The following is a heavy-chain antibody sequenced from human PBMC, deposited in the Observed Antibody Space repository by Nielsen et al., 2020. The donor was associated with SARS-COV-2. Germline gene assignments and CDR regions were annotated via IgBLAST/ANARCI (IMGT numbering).Heavy chain of an antibody. D-gene: IGHD5-24*01. CDR3: ASRQDGYNYDTQ. J-gene: IGHJ4*02. CDR1: GFTFTRYW. V-gene: IGHV3-74*03. CDR2: TNSDGTSE. Sequence: GESLKISCRGSGFTFTRYWMHWVRQAPGKGLAWVSGTNSDGTSETYADSVKGRFTISRDKFQNTMSLQMTRLRAEDTGVYYCASRQDGYNYDTQWGQGTRVTVSS.